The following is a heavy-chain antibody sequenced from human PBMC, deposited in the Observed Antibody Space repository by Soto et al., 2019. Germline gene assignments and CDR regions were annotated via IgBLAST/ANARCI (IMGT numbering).Heavy chain of an antibody. V-gene: IGHV3-30-3*01. Sequence: GGSLRLSCAASGFTFSSYAMHWVRQAPGKGLEWVAVISNDGSNKYYADSVKGRFTISRDNSKTTLYLQMNSLRAEDTAVYYCAREETRNYGNNYGMDVWGQGTTVTVSS. CDR2: ISNDGSNK. CDR3: AREETRNYGNNYGMDV. CDR1: GFTFSSYA. J-gene: IGHJ6*02. D-gene: IGHD4-4*01.